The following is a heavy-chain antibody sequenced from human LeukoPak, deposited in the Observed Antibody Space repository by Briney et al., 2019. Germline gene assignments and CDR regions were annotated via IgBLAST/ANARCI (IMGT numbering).Heavy chain of an antibody. V-gene: IGHV4-31*03. Sequence: SETLSLTCTVSGGSISSGGYYWSWIRQHPGKGLEWIGYIYYSGSTYYNPSLKSRVTISVDTSKNRFSLKLSSVTAADTAVYYCARDPGSGIIDYWGQGTLVTVSS. CDR3: ARDPGSGIIDY. CDR1: GGSISSGGYY. CDR2: IYYSGST. J-gene: IGHJ4*02. D-gene: IGHD3-10*01.